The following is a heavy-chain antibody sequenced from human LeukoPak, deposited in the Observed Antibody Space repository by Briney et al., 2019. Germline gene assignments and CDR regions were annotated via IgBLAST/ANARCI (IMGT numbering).Heavy chain of an antibody. Sequence: GGSLRLSCAASGFTFSSYSINWVRQAPGKGLEWVSSISSSSSYIYYADSVKGRFTISRDNAKNSLYLQMNSLRAEDTAVYHCAKDVRSSPAAPGGYWGQGTLVTVSS. CDR1: GFTFSSYS. J-gene: IGHJ4*02. CDR2: ISSSSSYI. D-gene: IGHD6-25*01. V-gene: IGHV3-21*01. CDR3: AKDVRSSPAAPGGY.